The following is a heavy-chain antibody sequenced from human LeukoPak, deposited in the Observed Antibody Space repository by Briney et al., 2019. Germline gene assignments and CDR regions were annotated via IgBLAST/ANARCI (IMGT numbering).Heavy chain of an antibody. J-gene: IGHJ4*02. Sequence: GASAKVSCKASGYTFTNYGISWVRQAPGQGLEWMGWISAYNGNTNYAQKLQGRVTMTTDTSTSTAYMEMRSLRSDDTALYYCARDLKITIFGVLPWDYFDYWGQGTLVTVSS. CDR3: ARDLKITIFGVLPWDYFDY. D-gene: IGHD3-3*01. CDR1: GYTFTNYG. V-gene: IGHV1-18*01. CDR2: ISAYNGNT.